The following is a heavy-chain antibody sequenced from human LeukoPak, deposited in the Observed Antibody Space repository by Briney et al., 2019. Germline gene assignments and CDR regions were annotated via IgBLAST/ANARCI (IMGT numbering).Heavy chain of an antibody. CDR1: GFTVSSNY. CDR2: FYSGGST. CDR3: ALGFCSGGGCYPQILQY. J-gene: IGHJ1*01. V-gene: IGHV3-53*01. Sequence: PGGSLGLSFAASGFTVSSNYMSWVRQAPGKGLEWVSVFYSGGSTYYADSVKGRFTISRDNSKNTLFLQMNSLRAEDTAVYHCALGFCSGGGCYPQILQYWGQGTLVTVSS. D-gene: IGHD2-15*01.